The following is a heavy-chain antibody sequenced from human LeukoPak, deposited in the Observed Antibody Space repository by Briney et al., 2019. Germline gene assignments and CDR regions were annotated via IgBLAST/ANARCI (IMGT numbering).Heavy chain of an antibody. CDR1: GGSISSGSYY. CDR3: ARGSSLTTATSALFES. CDR2: IYTSGST. D-gene: IGHD1-1*01. V-gene: IGHV4-61*02. Sequence: SETLSLTCTVSGGSISSGSYYWSWIRQPAGKGLEWIGRIYTSGSTNYNPSLKSRVTISVDTSKNQFSLKLSSVTAADTALYYCARGSSLTTATSALFESWGQGSPVTVSS. J-gene: IGHJ4*02.